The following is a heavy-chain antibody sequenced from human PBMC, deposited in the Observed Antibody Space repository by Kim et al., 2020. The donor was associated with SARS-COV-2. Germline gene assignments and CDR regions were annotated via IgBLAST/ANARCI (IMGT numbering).Heavy chain of an antibody. D-gene: IGHD3-10*01. Sequence: ASVKVSCKASGYSFESYAMFWVRQAPGHGLEWMGWIATNTGDPTYAQGFTGRFVFSFDTSVSTAYLQITSLKAEDTAVYYCARPNYGSGTYRYFDIWGQGTLVTVSS. CDR1: GYSFESYA. CDR3: ARPNYGSGTYRYFDI. J-gene: IGHJ4*02. V-gene: IGHV7-4-1*02. CDR2: IATNTGDP.